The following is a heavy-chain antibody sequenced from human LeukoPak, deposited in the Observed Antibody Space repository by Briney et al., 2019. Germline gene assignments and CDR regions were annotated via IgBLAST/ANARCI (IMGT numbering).Heavy chain of an antibody. V-gene: IGHV3-7*01. CDR3: ARVSSGWYGS. CDR1: GFSFSVYW. J-gene: IGHJ5*02. CDR2: IKQDGSDK. Sequence: GGSLRLSCAASGFSFSVYWMSWVRQTPGKGLQWVANIKQDGSDKNYVDSVRGRFTISRDNAKNSLFLQMNGLRAEDTAIYYCARVSSGWYGSWGQGTLVTVSS. D-gene: IGHD6-19*01.